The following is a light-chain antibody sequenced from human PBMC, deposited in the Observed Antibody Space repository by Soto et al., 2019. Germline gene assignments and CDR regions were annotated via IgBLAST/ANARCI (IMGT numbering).Light chain of an antibody. CDR1: QGINSA. V-gene: IGKV1-13*02. Sequence: AIQLTHSPSSLSASVGDRVTITCRASQGINSALAWYHQKPGKAPNLLIYDASSLESGVPARFSGSGSGTDFTLTISSLQPEDFATYYCQQFNSYPFTFGPGTKVDIK. CDR3: QQFNSYPFT. CDR2: DAS. J-gene: IGKJ3*01.